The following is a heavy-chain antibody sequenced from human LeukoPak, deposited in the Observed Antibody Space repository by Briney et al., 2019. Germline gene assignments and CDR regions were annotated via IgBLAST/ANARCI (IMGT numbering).Heavy chain of an antibody. CDR3: ARARYQLPRPGFGGSVAGSTYFDY. J-gene: IGHJ4*02. Sequence: GGSLRLPCAASGFTFSSYAMHWVRQAPGKGLEWVAVISYDGSNKYYADSVKGRFTISRDNSKNTLYLQMNSLRAEDTAVYYCARARYQLPRPGFGGSVAGSTYFDYWGQGTLVAVSS. CDR1: GFTFSSYA. D-gene: IGHD2-2*01. CDR2: ISYDGSNK. V-gene: IGHV3-30*04.